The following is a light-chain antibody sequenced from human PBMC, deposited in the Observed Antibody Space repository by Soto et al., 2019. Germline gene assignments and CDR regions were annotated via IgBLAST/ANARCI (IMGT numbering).Light chain of an antibody. CDR3: QQRSNWIT. Sequence: EIVLTQSPATLSLSPGERATLSCRASRSVSSYLAWYQQKVGQAPRLLIYDASNRATGIPARFSGSGSGTDFTLTISSLEPEDFAVYYCQQRSNWITFGQGTRLEIK. V-gene: IGKV3-11*01. CDR1: RSVSSY. J-gene: IGKJ5*01. CDR2: DAS.